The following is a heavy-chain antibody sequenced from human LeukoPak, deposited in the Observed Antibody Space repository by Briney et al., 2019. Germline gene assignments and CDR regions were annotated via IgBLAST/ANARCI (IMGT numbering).Heavy chain of an antibody. J-gene: IGHJ6*03. Sequence: SETLSLTCTVSGGSISSYYWSWIRQPAGKGLKWIGNIYYSGRTNYNPSLKSRVTISVDTSKNQFSLKLSSVTAADTAVYYCTRGSIAYYYMDVWGKGTTVTISS. V-gene: IGHV4-59*01. CDR1: GGSISSYY. D-gene: IGHD3-22*01. CDR3: TRGSIAYYYMDV. CDR2: IYYSGRT.